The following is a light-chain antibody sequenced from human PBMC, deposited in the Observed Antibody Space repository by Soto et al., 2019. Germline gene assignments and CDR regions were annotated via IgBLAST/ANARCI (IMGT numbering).Light chain of an antibody. CDR2: DAS. V-gene: IGKV3-20*01. J-gene: IGKJ4*01. Sequence: EIVLTQSPGTLSLSPGERATLSCRASQTFSSSYLAWYQQKPGQAPRLLIYDASNRATGIPARFSGSGSGTDFTLTISRLEPEDFAVYYCQQYGSSPLTFGGGTKVDIK. CDR1: QTFSSSY. CDR3: QQYGSSPLT.